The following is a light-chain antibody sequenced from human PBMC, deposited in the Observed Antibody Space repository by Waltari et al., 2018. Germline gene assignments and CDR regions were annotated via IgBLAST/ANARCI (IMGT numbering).Light chain of an antibody. Sequence: DIVMTQSPDSLAVSLGERATINCKSSQSVLYSSNNKNYLAWYQQKPVQPPKLIIYWASTRESGVPDRFSGSGSGTDFTLTISSLQAEDVAVYYCQQYYSSPWMFGQGTKVEIK. CDR1: QSVLYSSNNKNY. V-gene: IGKV4-1*01. J-gene: IGKJ1*01. CDR3: QQYYSSPWM. CDR2: WAS.